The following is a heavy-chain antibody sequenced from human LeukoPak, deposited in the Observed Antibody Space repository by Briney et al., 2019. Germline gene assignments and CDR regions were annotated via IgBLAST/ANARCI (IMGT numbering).Heavy chain of an antibody. CDR2: ISGSGGST. Sequence: GGSLRLSCAASGFTFSSYGMTWVRQAPGKGLEWASAISGSGGSTYYADSVKGRFTISRDNSKNTLHLLMNSLRAEDTAVYYCAKDSLRTLPAASFDFWGQGTLVTVSS. CDR3: AKDSLRTLPAASFDF. J-gene: IGHJ4*02. V-gene: IGHV3-23*01. D-gene: IGHD2-2*01. CDR1: GFTFSSYG.